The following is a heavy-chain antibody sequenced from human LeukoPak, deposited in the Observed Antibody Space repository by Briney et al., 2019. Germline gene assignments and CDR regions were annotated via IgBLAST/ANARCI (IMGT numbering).Heavy chain of an antibody. V-gene: IGHV3-48*01. Sequence: PGGSLRLSCAASGFTFTNYWLNWVRQAPGKGLEWVSYISSSSSTIYYADSVKGRFTISRDNAKNSLYLQMNSLRAEDTAVYYCARDKWGNYVWGSYRPDYWGQGTLVTVSS. CDR1: GFTFTNYW. D-gene: IGHD3-16*02. CDR3: ARDKWGNYVWGSYRPDY. CDR2: ISSSSSTI. J-gene: IGHJ4*02.